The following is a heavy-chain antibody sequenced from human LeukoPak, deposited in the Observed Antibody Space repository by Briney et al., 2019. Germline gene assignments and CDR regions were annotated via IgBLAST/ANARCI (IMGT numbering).Heavy chain of an antibody. CDR1: TSTFSSYA. CDR3: AGGEGAAGIYDAFDF. D-gene: IGHD6-13*01. J-gene: IGHJ3*01. CDR2: LSASGARI. Sequence: GGSLRLSCTASTSTFSSYAMTWVRQPLRTGLQWVATLSASGARIHYADSVKGRFTIPRDNSKNTLYLQMDSLRPEDTAVYFCAGGEGAAGIYDAFDFWGQGTLVAVSS. V-gene: IGHV3-23*01.